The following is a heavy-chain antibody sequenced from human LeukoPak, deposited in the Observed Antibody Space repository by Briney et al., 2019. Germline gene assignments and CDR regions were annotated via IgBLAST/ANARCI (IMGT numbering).Heavy chain of an antibody. CDR1: GLTFGSNA. J-gene: IGHJ4*02. D-gene: IGHD3-10*01. V-gene: IGHV3-23*01. CDR2: ISANGAKS. CDR3: AKEEVWFGELPDY. Sequence: GGSLRLSCAASGLTFGSNAMSGVRQAPGKGLAWVSTISANGAKSYYADSVKGRFTISRDNSKNTLFLQMSGLRAEDTARYYCAKEEVWFGELPDYWGQGTLVTVSS.